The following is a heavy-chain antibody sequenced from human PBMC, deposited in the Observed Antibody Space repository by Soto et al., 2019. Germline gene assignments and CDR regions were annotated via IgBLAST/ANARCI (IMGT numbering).Heavy chain of an antibody. D-gene: IGHD3-3*01. V-gene: IGHV3-30*18. CDR3: GKDNGHTCALDF. CDR2: ISPDGTNK. J-gene: IGHJ6*02. CDR1: GFTFSTYG. Sequence: QVQLVESGGGVVQPGRSLRLSCAASGFTFSTYGMHWVRQAPGKGLEWVAIISPDGTNKYYGDSVRGRFTISRDNSRNKLYPQMKRLRGEDKGVYHCGKDNGHTCALDFWGQGNTVTGFS.